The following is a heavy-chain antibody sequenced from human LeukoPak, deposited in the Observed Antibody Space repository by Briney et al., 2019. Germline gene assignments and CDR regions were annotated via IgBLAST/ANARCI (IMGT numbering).Heavy chain of an antibody. D-gene: IGHD3-16*02. J-gene: IGHJ4*02. CDR2: IYWDDDK. CDR1: GFSLSPSGVG. Sequence: SGPTLVNPTQTLTLTCTFSGFSLSPSGVGVGWIRQPPGKALECLALIYWDDDKRYSPSLKTRLSITKDTSKNQVVLTMTNMDPVDTATYYCATVPRGSYPMCWGQGTLVTVSS. CDR3: ATVPRGSYPMC. V-gene: IGHV2-5*02.